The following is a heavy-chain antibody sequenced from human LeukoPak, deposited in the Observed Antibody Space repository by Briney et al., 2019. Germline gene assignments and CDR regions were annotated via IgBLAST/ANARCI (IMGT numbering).Heavy chain of an antibody. CDR1: GGTFSSYA. CDR3: ARGSGAFDI. V-gene: IGHV1-69*05. Sequence: ASVKVSCKASGGTFSSYAISWVRQAPGQGLEWMGGIIPIFGTANYAQKFQGRVTITRNTSISTAYMELRSLRSDDTAVYYCARGSGAFDIWGQGTMVTVSS. J-gene: IGHJ3*02. CDR2: IIPIFGTA.